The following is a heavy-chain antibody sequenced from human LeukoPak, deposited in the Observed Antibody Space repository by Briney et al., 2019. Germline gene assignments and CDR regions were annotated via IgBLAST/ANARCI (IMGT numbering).Heavy chain of an antibody. Sequence: ASVKVSCKASGYTFTSYGISWVRQAPGQGLEWMGWISAYDGNTNYAQKLQGRVTMTTDTSTSTAYMELRSLRSDDTAVYYCARDQYCSGGSCYSGDNWFDPWGQGTLVTVSS. D-gene: IGHD2-15*01. CDR3: ARDQYCSGGSCYSGDNWFDP. J-gene: IGHJ5*02. CDR1: GYTFTSYG. CDR2: ISAYDGNT. V-gene: IGHV1-18*01.